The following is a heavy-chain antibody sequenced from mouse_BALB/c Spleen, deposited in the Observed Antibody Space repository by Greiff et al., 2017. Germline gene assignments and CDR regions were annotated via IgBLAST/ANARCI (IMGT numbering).Heavy chain of an antibody. J-gene: IGHJ4*01. CDR3: ARSVYYYGSSLYAMDY. Sequence: VQLVESGAELMKPGASVKISCKATGYTFSSYWIEWVKQRPGHGLEWIGEILPGSGSTNYNEKFKGKATFTADTSSNTAYMQLSSLTSEDSAVYYCARSVYYYGSSLYAMDYWGQGTSVTVSS. CDR1: GYTFSSYW. V-gene: IGHV1-9*01. D-gene: IGHD1-1*01. CDR2: ILPGSGST.